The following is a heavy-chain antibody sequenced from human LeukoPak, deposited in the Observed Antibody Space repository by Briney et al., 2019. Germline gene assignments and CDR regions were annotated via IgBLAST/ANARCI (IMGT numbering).Heavy chain of an antibody. CDR1: GFTFSSYA. J-gene: IGHJ6*02. D-gene: IGHD3-10*01. CDR2: ISGSGGST. Sequence: GGSLRLSCAASGFTFSSYAMSWVRQAPGKGLEWVSAISGSGGSTYYADSVRGRFTISRDNSKNTLYLQMNSLRAEDTAVYYCARGDYYGSGTYYYCGMDVWGQGTTVTVP. V-gene: IGHV3-23*01. CDR3: ARGDYYGSGTYYYCGMDV.